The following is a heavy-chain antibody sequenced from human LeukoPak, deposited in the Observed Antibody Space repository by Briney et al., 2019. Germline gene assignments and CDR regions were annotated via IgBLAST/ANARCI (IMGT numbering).Heavy chain of an antibody. Sequence: PGGSLRLSCAASGFTFSTYSMNWVRLAPGKGLEGVSYISSSLSSIYYADSVKGRFTISRDNAKNSLYLQMSSLRREDTAVYFCVRGPRYSGYDYFDYWGQGTLVTVSS. CDR2: ISSSLSSI. CDR1: GFTFSTYS. D-gene: IGHD5-12*01. V-gene: IGHV3-48*01. J-gene: IGHJ4*02. CDR3: VRGPRYSGYDYFDY.